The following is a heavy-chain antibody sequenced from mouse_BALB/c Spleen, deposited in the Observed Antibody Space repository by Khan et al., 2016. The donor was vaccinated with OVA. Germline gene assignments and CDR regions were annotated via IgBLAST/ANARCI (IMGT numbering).Heavy chain of an antibody. CDR2: IWAGGSN. V-gene: IGHV2-9*02. D-gene: IGHD1-3*01. Sequence: VQLQESGPGLVAPSQSLSITCTVSGFSLTSYGVHWVRQPPGKGLEWLGIIWAGGSNNYNSALMSRLSISKENSKSQVFLKMNSLQTVDTAMYYCARLEDIWGQGTTLTVSS. CDR1: GFSLTSYG. CDR3: ARLEDI. J-gene: IGHJ2*01.